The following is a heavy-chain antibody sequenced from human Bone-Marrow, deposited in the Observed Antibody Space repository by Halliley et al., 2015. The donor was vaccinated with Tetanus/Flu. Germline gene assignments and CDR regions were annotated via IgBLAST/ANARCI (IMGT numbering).Heavy chain of an antibody. Sequence: SSNNRNTFYGDSGKGRFIIPRDNSRNTLNLQMNSLRVDDTGVYYCAKDRAAFGVGLVMDVWGHGTTVTVSS. CDR3: AKDRAAFGVGLVMDV. D-gene: IGHD3-3*01. V-gene: IGHV3-23*01. J-gene: IGHJ6*02. CDR2: SSNNRNT.